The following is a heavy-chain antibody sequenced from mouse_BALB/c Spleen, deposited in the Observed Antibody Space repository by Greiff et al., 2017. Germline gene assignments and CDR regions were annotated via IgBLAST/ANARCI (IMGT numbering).Heavy chain of an antibody. V-gene: IGHV5-4*02. Sequence: EVQVVESGGGLVKPGGSLKLSCAASGFTFSDYYMYWVRQTPEKRLEWVATISDGGSYTYYPDSVKGRFTISRDNAKNNLYLQMSSLKSEDTAMYYCARDIEGYGYDVWFAYWGQGTLVTVSA. CDR1: GFTFSDYY. CDR3: ARDIEGYGYDVWFAY. J-gene: IGHJ3*01. D-gene: IGHD2-2*01. CDR2: ISDGGSYT.